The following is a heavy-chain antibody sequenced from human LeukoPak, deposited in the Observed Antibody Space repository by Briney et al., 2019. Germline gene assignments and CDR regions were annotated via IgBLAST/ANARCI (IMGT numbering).Heavy chain of an antibody. Sequence: GGSLRLSCAASGFTFSSYSMNWVRQAPGKGLEWVSSISSSSSYIYYADSVKGRFTISRDNAKNSLYLRMNSLRAEDTAVYYCARDSVGYYGSGSYYKFDYWGQGTQVTVSS. D-gene: IGHD3-10*01. V-gene: IGHV3-21*01. J-gene: IGHJ4*02. CDR2: ISSSSSYI. CDR3: ARDSVGYYGSGSYYKFDY. CDR1: GFTFSSYS.